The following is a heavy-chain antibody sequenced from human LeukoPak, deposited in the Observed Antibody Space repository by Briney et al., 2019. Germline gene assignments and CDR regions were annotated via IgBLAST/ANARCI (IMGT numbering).Heavy chain of an antibody. CDR2: VSAYNGNT. CDR3: ARGYRGYSYGYYYYYYMDV. V-gene: IGHV1-8*03. Sequence: ASVKVSCKASGYTFTSYGISWVRQAPGQGLEWMGWVSAYNGNTSYAQKFQGRVTITRNTSISTAYMELSSLRSEDTAVYYCARGYRGYSYGYYYYYYMDVWGKGTTVTISS. CDR1: GYTFTSYG. J-gene: IGHJ6*03. D-gene: IGHD5-18*01.